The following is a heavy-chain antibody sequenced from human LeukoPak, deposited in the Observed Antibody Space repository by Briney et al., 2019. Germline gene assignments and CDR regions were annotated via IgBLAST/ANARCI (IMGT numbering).Heavy chain of an antibody. CDR3: AKGPIFGVVRSFDY. CDR2: ISGSDGIT. D-gene: IGHD3-3*01. V-gene: IGHV3-23*01. Sequence: SRGSLRLSCAASGFTFSSYAMSWVRQAPGKGLEWVSAISGSDGITYYADSMKGRFTISRDNSKNTLYLQMNSLRADDTAVYYCAKGPIFGVVRSFDYWGQGTLVTVSS. CDR1: GFTFSSYA. J-gene: IGHJ4*02.